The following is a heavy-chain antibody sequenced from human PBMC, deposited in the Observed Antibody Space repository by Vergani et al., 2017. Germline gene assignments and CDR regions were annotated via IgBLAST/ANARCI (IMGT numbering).Heavy chain of an antibody. Sequence: LHLVESGGGVVEPGRSLRLSCEASDFSLSAHYMNWVRQAPGKGLEWVASIPSSGSPIYYADSIRGRFTISRDNANDALFLQLTSLRDEDTAVYYCARDIVWNDGSFDLWGQGTMVTVSS. J-gene: IGHJ3*01. CDR3: ARDIVWNDGSFDL. D-gene: IGHD1-1*01. CDR1: DFSLSAHY. CDR2: IPSSGSPI. V-gene: IGHV3-21*06.